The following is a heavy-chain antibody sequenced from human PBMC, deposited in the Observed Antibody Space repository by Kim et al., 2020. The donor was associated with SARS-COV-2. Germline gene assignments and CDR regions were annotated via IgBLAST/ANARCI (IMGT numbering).Heavy chain of an antibody. D-gene: IGHD3-16*01. CDR1: GFTFSRNW. J-gene: IGHJ3*02. CDR2: TNEDGSIT. CDR3: VRDLCGRQDI. V-gene: IGHV3-74*01. Sequence: GGSLRLSCAASGFTFSRNWMHWVRQAPGKGLVWVSRTNEDGSITNHADSVNGRFTISRDNAKNTLYLQMNNLRAEDTAVYYCVRDLCGRQDIWGQGTMVT.